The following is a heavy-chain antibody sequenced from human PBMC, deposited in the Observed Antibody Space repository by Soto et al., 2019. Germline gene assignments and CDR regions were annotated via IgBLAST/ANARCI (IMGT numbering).Heavy chain of an antibody. J-gene: IGHJ4*02. Sequence: EVQLVESGGGLVKPGGSLRVSCAASGFTFINAWMSWVRQAPGKGLEWVGRIKRKSDGGTTDYAAPVKGRFTISRDDSKNTLYLQMNSLKTEDTAVYYSTTAATTVTTIDYWGQGTLVSVSS. CDR3: TTAATTVTTIDY. CDR2: IKRKSDGGTT. V-gene: IGHV3-15*01. CDR1: GFTFINAW. D-gene: IGHD4-17*01.